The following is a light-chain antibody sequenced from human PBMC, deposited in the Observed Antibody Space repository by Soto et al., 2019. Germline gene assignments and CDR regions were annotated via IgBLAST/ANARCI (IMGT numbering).Light chain of an antibody. V-gene: IGKV1-39*01. J-gene: IGKJ4*01. CDR3: QQSYTTRPLT. Sequence: DIQLTQSPCSLSASVGDRVTITCRASQTVTNYLHWYQQKPGKAPKLLIYADSNLQSGVPSRFGASGSGTDFTLTISGLQPEDFATYYCQQSYTTRPLTFGGGTKVESK. CDR1: QTVTNY. CDR2: ADS.